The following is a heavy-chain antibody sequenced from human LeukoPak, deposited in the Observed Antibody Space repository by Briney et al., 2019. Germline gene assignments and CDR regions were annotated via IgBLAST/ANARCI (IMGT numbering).Heavy chain of an antibody. CDR2: ISSSSYI. V-gene: IGHV3-21*01. CDR3: AREVRGVIPHWFDP. CDR1: GFTFSSYS. D-gene: IGHD3-10*01. J-gene: IGHJ5*02. Sequence: GGSLRLSCAASGFTFSSYSMNWVRQAPGKGLEWVSSISSSSYIYYADSVKGRFTISRDNAKNSLYLQMNSLRAEDTAVYYCAREVRGVIPHWFDPWGQGTLVTVSS.